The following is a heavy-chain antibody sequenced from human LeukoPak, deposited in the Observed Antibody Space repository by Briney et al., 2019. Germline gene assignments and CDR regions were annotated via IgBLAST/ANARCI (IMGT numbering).Heavy chain of an antibody. D-gene: IGHD1-26*01. CDR3: ARGRWWEPTDFSFDY. V-gene: IGHV1-3*01. CDR2: INAGNGNT. CDR1: GYTFTSYA. Sequence: GSSVRVSCKASGYTFTSYAMHWVRQAPGQRLEWMGWINAGNGNTKYSQKFQGRVTITRDTSASTAYMELSSLRSEDMAVYYCARGRWWEPTDFSFDYWGQGTLVTVSS. J-gene: IGHJ4*02.